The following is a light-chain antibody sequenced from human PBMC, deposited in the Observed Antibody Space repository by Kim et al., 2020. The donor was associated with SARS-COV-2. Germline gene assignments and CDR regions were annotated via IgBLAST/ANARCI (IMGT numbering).Light chain of an antibody. J-gene: IGKJ2*01. CDR1: QSVGSN. Sequence: ETVMTQSPDTLSVSPGERVTVSCRASQSVGSNLAWYQHKSGQAPRLLIYGSSTVAAGVPARFNGSGSGTEFALTISSLQSEDFAVYYCQQYNNWPRTFGQGTKLEIK. V-gene: IGKV3D-15*01. CDR2: GSS. CDR3: QQYNNWPRT.